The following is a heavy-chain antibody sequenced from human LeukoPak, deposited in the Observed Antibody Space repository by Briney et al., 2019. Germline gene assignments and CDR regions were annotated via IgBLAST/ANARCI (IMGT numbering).Heavy chain of an antibody. CDR1: GW. D-gene: IGHD6-19*01. CDR2: INGLGTAT. Sequence: PGGSLRLSCAGSGWMHWVRQVPGKGLVWVSGINGLGTATYYADSVKGRFTISRDNSKNTLYLQMNSLRAEDTAVYYCAKVGWDWGQGTLVTVSS. V-gene: IGHV3-74*01. CDR3: AKVGWD. J-gene: IGHJ1*01.